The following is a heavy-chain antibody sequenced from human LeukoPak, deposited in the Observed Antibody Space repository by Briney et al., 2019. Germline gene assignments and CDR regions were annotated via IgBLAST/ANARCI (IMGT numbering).Heavy chain of an antibody. CDR3: ARDRYNFWSGYREEDY. D-gene: IGHD3-3*01. J-gene: IGHJ4*02. CDR2: IIPIFGTA. V-gene: IGHV1-69*13. CDR1: GGTFSSYA. Sequence: SVKVSCKASGGTFSSYAISWVRQAPGQGLEWMGGIIPIFGTANYAQKFQGRVTITADESTSTAYMELRSLRSDDTAVYYCARDRYNFWSGYREEDYWGQGTLVTVSS.